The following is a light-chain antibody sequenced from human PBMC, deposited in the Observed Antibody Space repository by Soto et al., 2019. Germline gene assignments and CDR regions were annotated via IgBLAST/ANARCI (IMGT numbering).Light chain of an antibody. CDR1: QTVLSSY. CDR3: HHFGSLPET. CDR2: SAS. Sequence: EIVLTQSPGTLSLSPGEAVTLSCRASQTVLSSYVAWYQQKPGRAPRLLFYSASSRATGIPDRFSGSGSGTDFTLTISRLEPEDFAVYYCHHFGSLPETFGQGTNVE. J-gene: IGKJ1*01. V-gene: IGKV3-20*01.